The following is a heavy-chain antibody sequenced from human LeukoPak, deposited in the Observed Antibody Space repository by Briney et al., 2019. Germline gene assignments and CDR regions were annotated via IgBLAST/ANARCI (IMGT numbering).Heavy chain of an antibody. J-gene: IGHJ5*02. D-gene: IGHD5-18*01. CDR3: ARGYTYGDKWFDP. CDR1: GGSISSYF. Sequence: PSETLSLTCTVSGGSISSYFWTWIRQPPGKGLEWIGFIYYSGSPNYNPSLKSRVTISLDTSKNQFSLKLSSVTTEDTAMYYCARGYTYGDKWFDPWGQGTLVTVSS. CDR2: IYYSGSP. V-gene: IGHV4-59*01.